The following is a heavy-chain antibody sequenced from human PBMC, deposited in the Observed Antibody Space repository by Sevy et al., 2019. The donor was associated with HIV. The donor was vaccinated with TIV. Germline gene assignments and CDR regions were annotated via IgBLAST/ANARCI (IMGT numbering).Heavy chain of an antibody. D-gene: IGHD3-22*01. V-gene: IGHV3-9*01. CDR1: GFTFDDYA. CDR3: AKDMFPTYYYDSSGYYFDY. Sequence: GGSLRLSCAASGFTFDDYAMHWVRQAPGKGLEWVSGISWNSGSIGYADSVKGRVTISRDNAKNSLYLQMNSLRAEDTALYYCAKDMFPTYYYDSSGYYFDYWGQGTLVTVSS. J-gene: IGHJ4*02. CDR2: ISWNSGSI.